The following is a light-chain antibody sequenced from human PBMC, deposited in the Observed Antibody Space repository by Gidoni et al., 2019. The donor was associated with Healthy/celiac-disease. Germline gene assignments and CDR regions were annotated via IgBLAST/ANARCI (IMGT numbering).Light chain of an antibody. CDR2: LGS. Sequence: DIVMTQSPLSLPVTPGEPASISCRSSQSLLHSNGYNYLDWYLQKPGQSPQLLIYLGSNRASGVPDRFSGSGSGTDFTLKISRVEAEDVGVYYCMRALQTPWTFXQXTKVEIK. CDR3: MRALQTPWT. CDR1: QSLLHSNGYNY. J-gene: IGKJ1*01. V-gene: IGKV2-28*01.